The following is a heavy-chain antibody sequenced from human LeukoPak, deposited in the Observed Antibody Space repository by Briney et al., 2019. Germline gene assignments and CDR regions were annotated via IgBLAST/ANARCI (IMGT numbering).Heavy chain of an antibody. CDR2: INHSGST. D-gene: IGHD3-10*01. Sequence: SETLSLTCAVYGGSFSDYYWSWIRQPPGKGLEWIGEINHSGSTNYNPSPKSRVTISVDTSKNHFSLKLSSLAAADTAVYYCARGQGGTMVRGVIINYFDYWGQGTLVTVSS. V-gene: IGHV4-34*01. CDR3: ARGQGGTMVRGVIINYFDY. CDR1: GGSFSDYY. J-gene: IGHJ4*02.